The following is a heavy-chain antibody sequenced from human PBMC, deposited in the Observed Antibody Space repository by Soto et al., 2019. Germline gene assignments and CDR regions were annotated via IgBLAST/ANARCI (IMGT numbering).Heavy chain of an antibody. CDR3: AKDRNYPRDQFHY. CDR2: ISANGQGI. CDR1: GFTFSTYA. J-gene: IGHJ4*02. V-gene: IGHV3-23*01. Sequence: PGGSLRLSCAASGFTFSTYALSWVRRAPGKGLEWVSAISANGQGIYYADSVRGRFTISRDNSKNTIFLHMDSLRAEDTAVYYCAKDRNYPRDQFHYWGQGTLVTVSS. D-gene: IGHD1-7*01.